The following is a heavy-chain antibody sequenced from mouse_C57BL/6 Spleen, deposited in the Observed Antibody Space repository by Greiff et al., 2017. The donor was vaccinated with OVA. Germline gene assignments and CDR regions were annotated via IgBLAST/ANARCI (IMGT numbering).Heavy chain of an antibody. V-gene: IGHV1-15*01. CDR3: TREDYYGSSSLYFDV. CDR2: IDPETGGT. J-gene: IGHJ1*03. CDR1: GYTFTDYE. Sequence: QVHVKQSGAELVRPGASVTLSCKASGYTFTDYEMHWVKQTPVHGLEWIGAIDPETGGTAYNQKFKGKAILTADKSSSTAYMELRSLTSEDSAVYYCTREDYYGSSSLYFDVWGTGTTVTVSS. D-gene: IGHD1-1*01.